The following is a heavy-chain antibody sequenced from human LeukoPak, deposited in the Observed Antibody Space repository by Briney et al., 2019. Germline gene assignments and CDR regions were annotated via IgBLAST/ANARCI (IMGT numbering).Heavy chain of an antibody. V-gene: IGHV3-11*01. CDR1: GFSFGGHY. Sequence: PGGSLRLSCAASGFSFGGHYMSWMRQAPGKGPEWISYISGNGGDIAYADSVKGRFTTSRDNAKNSLHLQMNSLRVEDTALYHCVRHAGRTGGQWGQGTLIAVSS. D-gene: IGHD3-10*01. CDR2: ISGNGGDI. J-gene: IGHJ4*02. CDR3: VRHAGRTGGQ.